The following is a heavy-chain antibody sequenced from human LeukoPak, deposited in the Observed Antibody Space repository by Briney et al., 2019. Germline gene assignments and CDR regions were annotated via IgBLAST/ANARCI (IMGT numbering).Heavy chain of an antibody. Sequence: GGSLRLSCAASGFTFDDYAMHWVRQAPGKGLEWVSGISWNSGSIGYADSVKGRFTISRDNAKNSLYLQMNSLRAEDTALYYCAKGSRPTMTTVTNRGYYFDYWGQGTLVTVSS. CDR1: GFTFDDYA. CDR3: AKGSRPTMTTVTNRGYYFDY. J-gene: IGHJ4*02. CDR2: ISWNSGSI. D-gene: IGHD4-17*01. V-gene: IGHV3-9*01.